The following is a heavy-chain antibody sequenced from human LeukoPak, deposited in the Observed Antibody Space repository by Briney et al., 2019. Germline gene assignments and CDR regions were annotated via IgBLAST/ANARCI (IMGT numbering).Heavy chain of an antibody. V-gene: IGHV3-30*03. CDR2: ISYDGSNK. CDR1: GFTFSSYG. CDR3: TSLDNSSWYGD. J-gene: IGHJ4*02. Sequence: GGSLRLSCAPSGFTFSSYGMHWVRQAPGKGLEWVAVISYDGSNKYYEDSVKGRFTISRDNSKNTLFLQMNSLRAEDTAVYYCTSLDNSSWYGDWGQGTLVTVSS. D-gene: IGHD6-13*01.